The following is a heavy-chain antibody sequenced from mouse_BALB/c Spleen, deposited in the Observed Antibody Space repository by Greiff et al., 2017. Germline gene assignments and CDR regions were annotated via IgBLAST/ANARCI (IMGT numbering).Heavy chain of an antibody. D-gene: IGHD1-1*01. Sequence: EVHLVESGGDLVKPGGSLKLSCAASGFTFSSYGMSWVRQTPDKRLEWVATISSGGSYTYYPDSVKGRFTISRDNAKNTLYLQMSSLKSEDTARYYCARDVAFYSSSFYAMDYWGQGTSVTVSS. CDR2: ISSGGSYT. CDR3: ARDVAFYSSSFYAMDY. J-gene: IGHJ4*01. CDR1: GFTFSSYG. V-gene: IGHV5-6*01.